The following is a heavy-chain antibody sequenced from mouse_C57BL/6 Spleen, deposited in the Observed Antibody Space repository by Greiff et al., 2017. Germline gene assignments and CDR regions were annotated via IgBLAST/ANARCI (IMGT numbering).Heavy chain of an antibody. Sequence: VQLQQSGPGLVQPSQSLSITCTVSGFSLTSYGVHWVRQSPGKGLEWLGVIWSGGSTDYNAAFISRLSISKDNSKSQVFFKMNSLQADDTAIYYCARGPFYDGYLWYFDYWGQGTTLTVSS. J-gene: IGHJ2*01. CDR1: GFSLTSYG. CDR3: ARGPFYDGYLWYFDY. D-gene: IGHD2-3*01. V-gene: IGHV2-2*01. CDR2: IWSGGST.